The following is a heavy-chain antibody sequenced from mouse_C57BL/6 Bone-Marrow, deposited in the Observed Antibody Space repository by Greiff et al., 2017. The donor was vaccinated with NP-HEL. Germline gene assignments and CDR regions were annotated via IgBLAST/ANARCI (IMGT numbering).Heavy chain of an antibody. CDR3: ARDYYGSSYGGY. V-gene: IGHV5-6*02. D-gene: IGHD1-1*01. J-gene: IGHJ2*01. CDR1: GFTFSSYG. CDR2: ISSGGSYT. Sequence: DVMLVESGGDLVKPGGSLKLSCAASGFTFSSYGMSWVRQTPDKRLEWVATISSGGSYTYYPDSVKGRFTISRDNAKNTLYLQMSSLKSEDTAMYYCARDYYGSSYGGYWGQGTTLTVSS.